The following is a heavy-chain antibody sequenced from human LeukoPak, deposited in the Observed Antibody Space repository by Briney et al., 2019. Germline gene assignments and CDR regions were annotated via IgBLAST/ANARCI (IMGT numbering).Heavy chain of an antibody. D-gene: IGHD2-2*01. CDR2: ISYDGSNK. V-gene: IGHV3-30*04. Sequence: GGSLRLSCAASGFTFSNYAMHWVRQAPGKGLEWVAVISYDGSNKYYADSVKGRFTISRDNSKNTLYLQMNSLRAEDTAVYYCAKGGVCFRSTSCYSDYWGQGTLVTVSS. CDR1: GFTFSNYA. CDR3: AKGGVCFRSTSCYSDY. J-gene: IGHJ4*02.